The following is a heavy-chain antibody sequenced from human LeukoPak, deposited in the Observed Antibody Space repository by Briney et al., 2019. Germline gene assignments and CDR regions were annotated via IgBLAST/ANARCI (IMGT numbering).Heavy chain of an antibody. Sequence: SVKASCKASGGTFSSYAISWVRQAPGQGLEWMGRIIPILGIANYAQKFQGRVTITADKSTSTAYMELSSLRSEDTAVYYCARDRDGYNSVLDYWGQGTLVTVSS. V-gene: IGHV1-69*04. CDR1: GGTFSSYA. CDR2: IIPILGIA. J-gene: IGHJ4*02. D-gene: IGHD5-24*01. CDR3: ARDRDGYNSVLDY.